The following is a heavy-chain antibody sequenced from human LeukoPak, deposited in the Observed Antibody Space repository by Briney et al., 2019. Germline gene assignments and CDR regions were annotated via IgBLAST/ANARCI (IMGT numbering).Heavy chain of an antibody. V-gene: IGHV3-23*01. D-gene: IGHD3-10*01. J-gene: IGHJ4*02. CDR2: ISGSGGST. CDR1: GFTFNIYA. Sequence: PGGSLRLSCVASGFTFNIYAMRWVRQAPGKGLEWVSAISGSGGSTYYADSVKGRFTISRDNSKNTLYLQMNSLRAEDTAVYYCAKGTGSYYKGVDYWGQGTLVTVSS. CDR3: AKGTGSYYKGVDY.